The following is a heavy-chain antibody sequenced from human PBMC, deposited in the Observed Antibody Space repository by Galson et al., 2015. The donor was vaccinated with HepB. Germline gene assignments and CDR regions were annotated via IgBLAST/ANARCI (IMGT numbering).Heavy chain of an antibody. V-gene: IGHV3-23*01. Sequence: SLRLSCAASGFTFSSYAMSWVRQAPGKGLEWVSAISGSGGSTYYADSVKGRFTISRDNSKNTLYLQMNSLRAEDTAVYYCAKLFRGAGSYSDAFDIWGQGTMVTVSS. CDR3: AKLFRGAGSYSDAFDI. CDR2: ISGSGGST. CDR1: GFTFSSYA. D-gene: IGHD3-10*01. J-gene: IGHJ3*02.